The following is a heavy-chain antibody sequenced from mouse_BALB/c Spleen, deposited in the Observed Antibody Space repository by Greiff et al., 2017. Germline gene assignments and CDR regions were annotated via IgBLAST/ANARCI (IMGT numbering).Heavy chain of an antibody. Sequence: VQLVESGAELMKPGASVKISCKATGYTFSSYWIEWVKQRPGHGLEWIGEILPGSGSTNYNEKFKGKATFTADTSSNTTYMQLSSLTSEDSAVYYCARGAIYYGNYGDYWGQGTTLTVSS. J-gene: IGHJ2*01. V-gene: IGHV1-9*01. CDR3: ARGAIYYGNYGDY. CDR2: ILPGSGST. D-gene: IGHD2-1*01. CDR1: GYTFSSYW.